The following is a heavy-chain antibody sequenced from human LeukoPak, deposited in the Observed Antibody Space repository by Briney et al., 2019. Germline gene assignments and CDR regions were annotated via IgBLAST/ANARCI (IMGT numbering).Heavy chain of an antibody. CDR3: ARAEWTTTHYGIDV. V-gene: IGHV6-1*01. CDR1: GDSFSSNSDA. CDR2: TYYRSKWYN. D-gene: IGHD3-3*01. Sequence: SQTLSLTCAVSGDSFSSNSDAWTWIRQSPSRGLEWLGRTYYRSKWYNDYAVSVKSRITINPDTSKNHFSLQLNSVTPEDTAVYYCARAEWTTTHYGIDVWGQGTTVTVSS. J-gene: IGHJ6*02.